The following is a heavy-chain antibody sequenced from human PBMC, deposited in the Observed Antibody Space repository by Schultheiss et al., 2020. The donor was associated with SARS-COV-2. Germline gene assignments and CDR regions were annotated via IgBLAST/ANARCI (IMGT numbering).Heavy chain of an antibody. CDR2: IDWDDDK. CDR1: GFSLSTSGMC. D-gene: IGHD6-13*01. CDR3: ARVMGGGIAAAALDY. V-gene: IGHV2-70*11. Sequence: QTLSLTCTFSGFSLSTSGMCVSWIRQPPGKALEWLARIDWDDDKYYSTSLKTRLTISKDTSKNQVVLTMTNMDPVDTATYYCARVMGGGIAAAALDYWGQGTLVTVSS. J-gene: IGHJ4*02.